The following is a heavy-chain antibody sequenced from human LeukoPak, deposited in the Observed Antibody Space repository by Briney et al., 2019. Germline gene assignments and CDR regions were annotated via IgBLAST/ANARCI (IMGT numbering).Heavy chain of an antibody. Sequence: GGSLRLSCAASGFTFGSYGMHWVRQAPGKGLEWVAVISYDGSNKYYADSVKGRFTISRDNSKNTLSLQMNSLRAEDTAVYYCARAHYNWNEPPFDSWGQGTLVTVSS. CDR2: ISYDGSNK. V-gene: IGHV3-30*03. D-gene: IGHD1-20*01. J-gene: IGHJ4*02. CDR1: GFTFGSYG. CDR3: ARAHYNWNEPPFDS.